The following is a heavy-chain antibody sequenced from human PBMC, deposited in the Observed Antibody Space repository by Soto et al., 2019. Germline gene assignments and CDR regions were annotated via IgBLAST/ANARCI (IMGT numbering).Heavy chain of an antibody. CDR1: GYTFTSHG. CDR3: ARARYCARPSCYKHYYYGMDT. V-gene: IGHV1-18*04. Sequence: QDQLVQSGAEVKKPGASVKISCEASGYTFTSHGISWVRQAPGQGLEWLGWISTYNSRTHYAQKVQGRVTMTTDTSTSTASLVLRSLTFVDTAVYYCARARYCARPSCYKHYYYGMDTWGQGTTVTVSS. CDR2: ISTYNSRT. J-gene: IGHJ6*02. D-gene: IGHD2-2*02.